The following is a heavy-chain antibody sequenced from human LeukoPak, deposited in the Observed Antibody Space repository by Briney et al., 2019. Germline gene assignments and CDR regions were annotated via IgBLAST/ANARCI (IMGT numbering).Heavy chain of an antibody. J-gene: IGHJ4*02. D-gene: IGHD5-18*01. V-gene: IGHV3-23*01. CDR2: ISASGGST. Sequence: PGGSLRLSCAASGFTFSSYAMSWVRQAPGKGLEWVSAISASGGSTYYADSVKGRFTISRDSSKNTLHLQMNSLRAEDTAVYYCAKDIDTAMLGPDYWGQGTQVTVSS. CDR1: GFTFSSYA. CDR3: AKDIDTAMLGPDY.